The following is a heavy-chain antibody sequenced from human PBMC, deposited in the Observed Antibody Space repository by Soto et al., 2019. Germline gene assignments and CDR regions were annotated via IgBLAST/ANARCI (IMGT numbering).Heavy chain of an antibody. CDR3: AKGHSSGWYYYYGMDV. Sequence: QVQLVESGGGVVQPGRSLRLSCAASGFTFSSYGMHWVRQAPGKGLEWVAVISYDGSNKYYADSVKGRFTISRDNSKNTLYRQMNSLRAEDTAVYYCAKGHSSGWYYYYGMDVWGQGTTVTVSS. CDR1: GFTFSSYG. J-gene: IGHJ6*02. V-gene: IGHV3-30*18. CDR2: ISYDGSNK. D-gene: IGHD6-19*01.